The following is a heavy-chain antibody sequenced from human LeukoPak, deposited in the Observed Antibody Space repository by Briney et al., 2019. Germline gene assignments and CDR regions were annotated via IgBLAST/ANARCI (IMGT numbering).Heavy chain of an antibody. CDR1: GGSISGSSYY. Sequence: PSETLSLTCTVSGGSISGSSYYWGWLRQPPGKGLEWIGYIYYSGSTNYNPSLKSRVTISVDTSKNQFSLKLSSVTAADTGVDYCARVAAAVQDYYYYYMDVWGKGTTVTVSS. V-gene: IGHV4-61*05. CDR2: IYYSGST. J-gene: IGHJ6*03. CDR3: ARVAAAVQDYYYYYMDV. D-gene: IGHD6-13*01.